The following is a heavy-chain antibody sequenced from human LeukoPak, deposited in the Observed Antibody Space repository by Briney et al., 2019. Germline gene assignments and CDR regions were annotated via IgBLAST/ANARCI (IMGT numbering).Heavy chain of an antibody. J-gene: IGHJ6*02. CDR2: ISGSGGST. Sequence: GGSLRLSCAASGFTFSSYAMSWVRQAPGKGLEWVSAISGSGGSTYYADSVKGRFTISRDNSKNTLDLQMNSLRAEDTAVYYCAKVYGDYSDGMDVWGQGTTVTVSS. CDR3: AKVYGDYSDGMDV. CDR1: GFTFSSYA. V-gene: IGHV3-23*01. D-gene: IGHD4-17*01.